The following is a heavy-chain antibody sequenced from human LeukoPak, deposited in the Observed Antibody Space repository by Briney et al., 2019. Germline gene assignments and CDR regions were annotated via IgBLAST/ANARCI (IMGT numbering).Heavy chain of an antibody. CDR2: ISYDGSNK. D-gene: IGHD6-13*01. V-gene: IGHV3-30-3*01. J-gene: IGHJ4*02. CDR1: GFTFSSYA. CDR3: ARALPLGYSSSWYYFDY. Sequence: PGRSLRLSCAASGFTFSSYAMHWVRQAPGKGLEWVAVISYDGSNKYYADSVKGRFTISRDNSKNTLYLQMNSLRAEDTAVYYCARALPLGYSSSWYYFDYWGQGTLVTVSS.